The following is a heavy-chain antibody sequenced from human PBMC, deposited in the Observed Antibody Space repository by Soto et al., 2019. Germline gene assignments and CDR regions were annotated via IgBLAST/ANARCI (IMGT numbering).Heavy chain of an antibody. CDR3: ASHKYYYDSSGYYYEYFQH. J-gene: IGHJ1*01. CDR2: IDPSDSYT. V-gene: IGHV5-10-1*01. CDR1: GYSFTSYW. Sequence: PGESLKISCKGSGYSFTSYWISWVRQMPGKGLEWMGRIDPSDSYTNYSPSFQGQVTISADKSISTAYLQWSSLKASDTAMYYCASHKYYYDSSGYYYEYFQHWGQGTLVTVSS. D-gene: IGHD3-22*01.